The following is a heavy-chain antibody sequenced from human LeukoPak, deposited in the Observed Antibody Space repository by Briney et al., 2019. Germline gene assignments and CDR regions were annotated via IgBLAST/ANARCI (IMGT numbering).Heavy chain of an antibody. J-gene: IGHJ6*03. CDR2: ISADDDNT. CDR3: ARGRTARTRYFYYYYMDV. D-gene: IGHD5-18*01. CDR1: GYTLTNYG. V-gene: IGHV1-18*01. Sequence: ASVKVSRKASGYTLTNYGINWVRQAPGQGLEWMGWISADDDNTKYAQKFQGRVTLTIDTATSTAYMELRSLRSDDTALYYCARGRTARTRYFYYYYMDVWGKGTTVTVSS.